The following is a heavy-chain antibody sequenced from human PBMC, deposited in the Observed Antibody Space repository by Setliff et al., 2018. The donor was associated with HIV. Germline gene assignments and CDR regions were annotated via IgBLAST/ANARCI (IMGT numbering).Heavy chain of an antibody. J-gene: IGHJ4*02. V-gene: IGHV1-46*01. Sequence: ASVKVSCKASGYTFTTYPMHWVRQAPGQGLEWMGVINTSGGSAGYAEKFRGRVTMTRDTSTNTVYMDLRNLRSEDTALYYCARVDPYSSGFYGYWGQGTLVTVSS. CDR1: GYTFTTYP. CDR2: INTSGGSA. D-gene: IGHD3-22*01. CDR3: ARVDPYSSGFYGY.